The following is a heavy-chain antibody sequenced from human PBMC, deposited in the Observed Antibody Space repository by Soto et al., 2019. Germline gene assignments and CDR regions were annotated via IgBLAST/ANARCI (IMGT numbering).Heavy chain of an antibody. CDR2: ISGSGGST. D-gene: IGHD3-3*01. CDR3: AKGGDFWSGYTDHYYYYGMDV. V-gene: IGHV3-23*01. J-gene: IGHJ6*02. Sequence: GGSLRLSCAASGFTFSSYAMSWVRQAPGKGLEWVSAISGSGGSTYYADSVKGRFTISRDNSKNTLYLQMNSLRAEDTAVYYCAKGGDFWSGYTDHYYYYGMDVWGQGTTVTVSS. CDR1: GFTFSSYA.